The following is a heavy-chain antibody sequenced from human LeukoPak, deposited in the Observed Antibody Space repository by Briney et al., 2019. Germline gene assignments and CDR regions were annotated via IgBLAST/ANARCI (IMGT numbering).Heavy chain of an antibody. J-gene: IGHJ2*01. D-gene: IGHD3-10*01. CDR3: ARAEVTMVRGAYWYFDL. CDR1: GYTFTSYT. CDR2: INTGNGNT. Sequence: VASVKVSCKASGYTFTSYTMHWVRQAPGQRLEWMGWINTGNGNTKYSQEFQGRVTITRDTSASTAYMELSSLRSEDMAVYYCARAEVTMVRGAYWYFDLWGRGTLVTVSS. V-gene: IGHV1-3*03.